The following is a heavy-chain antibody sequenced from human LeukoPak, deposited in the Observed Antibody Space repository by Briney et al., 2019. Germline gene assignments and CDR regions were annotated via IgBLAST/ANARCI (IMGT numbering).Heavy chain of an antibody. V-gene: IGHV1-69*04. CDR3: ARGYMVRGVISAFDI. J-gene: IGHJ3*02. CDR2: IIPILGIA. CDR1: GGTFSSYA. Sequence: SVKVSCKASGGTFSSYAISWVRQAPGQGLEWMGRIIPILGIANYAQKFQGRVTITRDTSASTAYMELSSLRSEDTAVYYCARGYMVRGVISAFDIWGQGTMVTVSS. D-gene: IGHD3-10*01.